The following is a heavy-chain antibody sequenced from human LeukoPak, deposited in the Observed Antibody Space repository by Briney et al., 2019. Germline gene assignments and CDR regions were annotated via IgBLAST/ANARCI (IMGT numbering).Heavy chain of an antibody. V-gene: IGHV4-28*05. J-gene: IGHJ4*02. CDR2: IHYSGSI. CDR3: ARTAVDTATYFEY. D-gene: IGHD5-18*01. CDR1: GYSISSTNR. Sequence: SETLSLTCAVSGYSISSTNRWGWIRQPPGKGLEWIGYIHYSGSIYYNPSLKSRVTMSVDTSKNQFSLKLSSVTAVDTAVYYCARTAVDTATYFEYWGQGTLVTVSS.